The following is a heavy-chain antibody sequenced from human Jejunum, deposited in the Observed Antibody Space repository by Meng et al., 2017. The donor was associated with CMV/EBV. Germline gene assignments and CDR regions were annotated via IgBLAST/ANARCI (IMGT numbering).Heavy chain of an antibody. D-gene: IGHD1-7*01. CDR1: GVSVSSGNYY. V-gene: IGHV4-61*01. CDR3: ARVRLELHYYFDY. CDR2: IHHSGRN. Sequence: SGVSVSSGNYYLSWIRHPPGKGLDWIGYIHHSGRNVCTPSLRSLVTISVDPSKHQFSLKLSPVTAADTAVYYCARVRLELHYYFDYWGQGTLVTVSS. J-gene: IGHJ4*02.